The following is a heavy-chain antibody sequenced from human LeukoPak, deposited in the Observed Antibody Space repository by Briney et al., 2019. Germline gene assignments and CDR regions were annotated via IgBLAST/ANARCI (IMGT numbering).Heavy chain of an antibody. J-gene: IGHJ4*02. CDR1: GGSISSYH. Sequence: SETLSLTCTVSGGSISSYHWSWIRQPPGKGLEWIGYIYYSGSTNYNPSLKSRVTISLDTSKNQFSLRLSSVTAADTAVYYCARAGSSSGWFFDYWGQGTLVTVSS. V-gene: IGHV4-59*01. D-gene: IGHD6-19*01. CDR3: ARAGSSSGWFFDY. CDR2: IYYSGST.